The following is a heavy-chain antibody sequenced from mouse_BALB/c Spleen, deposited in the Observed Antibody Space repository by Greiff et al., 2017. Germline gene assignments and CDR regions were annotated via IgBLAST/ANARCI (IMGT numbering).Heavy chain of an antibody. CDR2: IYPGSGST. V-gene: IGHV1-55*01. CDR1: GYTFTSYW. J-gene: IGHJ2*01. Sequence: QVQLQQPGAELVKPGTSVKLSCKASGYTFTSYWINWVKLRPGQGLEWIGDIYPGSGSTNYNEKFKSKATLTVDTSSSTAYMQLSSLASEDSALYYCAREGNYYDSFDYWGQGTTLTVSS. CDR3: AREGNYYDSFDY. D-gene: IGHD2-4*01.